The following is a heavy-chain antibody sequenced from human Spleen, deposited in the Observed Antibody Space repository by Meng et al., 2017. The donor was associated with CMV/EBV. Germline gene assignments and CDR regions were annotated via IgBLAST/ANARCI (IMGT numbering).Heavy chain of an antibody. V-gene: IGHV4-34*01. CDR2: ISHSGST. CDR3: ARLGYSSSWYGDY. J-gene: IGHJ4*02. Sequence: SETLSLTCAVYGGSFSDYYWSWIRQSPGKGLEWIGEISHSGSTNYNPSLKSRVTISVDTSRKQFSLKLSSVAAADTAVYYCARLGYSSSWYGDYWGQGTLVTVSS. D-gene: IGHD6-13*01. CDR1: GGSFSDYY.